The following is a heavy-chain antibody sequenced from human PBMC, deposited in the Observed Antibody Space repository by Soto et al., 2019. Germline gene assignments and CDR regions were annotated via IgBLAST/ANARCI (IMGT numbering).Heavy chain of an antibody. V-gene: IGHV4-4*02. CDR3: AKEEGGPKVSESFHH. CDR1: GGSISSSNW. Sequence: QVQLQESGPGLVKPSGTLSLTCAVSGGSISSSNWWSWVRQPPGKGLEWIGEILHSGNTNYNPSLSSRVTISVDESKNQFSLRLRSVTAADTAVYYCAKEEGGPKVSESFHHWGQGTLVTVSS. D-gene: IGHD1-26*01. J-gene: IGHJ1*01. CDR2: ILHSGNT.